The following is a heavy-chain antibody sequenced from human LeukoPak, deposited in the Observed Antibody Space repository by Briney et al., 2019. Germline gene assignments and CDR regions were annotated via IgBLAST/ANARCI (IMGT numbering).Heavy chain of an antibody. J-gene: IGHJ5*02. V-gene: IGHV3-74*01. CDR1: GFTFSSYW. CDR3: ARDGDGYSYGYNWFDP. D-gene: IGHD5-18*01. CDR2: INSDGSST. Sequence: GGSLRLSCAASGFTFSSYWMHWVRQAPGMGLVWVSCINSDGSSTSYADSVKGRFTISRDNAKNTLYLQMNSLRAEDTAVYYCARDGDGYSYGYNWFDPWGQGTLVTVS.